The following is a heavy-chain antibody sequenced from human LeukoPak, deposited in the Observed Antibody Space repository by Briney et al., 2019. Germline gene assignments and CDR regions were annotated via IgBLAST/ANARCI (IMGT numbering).Heavy chain of an antibody. Sequence: GASVKVSCKASGGTFSSYAISWVRQAPGQGLEWMGGIIPIFGTANYAQKFQGRVTITTDESTSTAYMELSSLRSEDTAVYYCAILGYCSSTSCQQRWYDAFDIWGQGTMVTVSS. CDR1: GGTFSSYA. V-gene: IGHV1-69*05. CDR3: AILGYCSSTSCQQRWYDAFDI. D-gene: IGHD2-2*01. CDR2: IIPIFGTA. J-gene: IGHJ3*02.